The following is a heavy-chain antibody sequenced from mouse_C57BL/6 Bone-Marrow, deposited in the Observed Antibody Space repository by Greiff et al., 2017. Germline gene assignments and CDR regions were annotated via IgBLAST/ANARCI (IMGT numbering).Heavy chain of an antibody. J-gene: IGHJ4*01. CDR3: ASLCYAMDY. V-gene: IGHV5-4*03. CDR2: ISDGGSYT. CDR1: GFTFSSYA. D-gene: IGHD6-5*01. Sequence: EVKLVESGGGLVKPGGSLKLSCAASGFTFSSYAMSWVRQTPEKRLEWVATISDGGSYTYYPDNVKGRFTISRDNAKNNLYLQMSHLKSEDTAMYYCASLCYAMDYWGQGTSVTVSS.